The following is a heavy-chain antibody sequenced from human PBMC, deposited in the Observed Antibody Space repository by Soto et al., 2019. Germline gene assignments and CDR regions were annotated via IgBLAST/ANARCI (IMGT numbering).Heavy chain of an antibody. V-gene: IGHV3-30*18. CDR3: AKEGGLSGSYYISSSYYFDA. CDR1: GFTFSSYG. CDR2: ISYDGGNA. J-gene: IGHJ4*02. Sequence: QVPLVESGGGVVQPGRSLRLSCAASGFTFSSYGMHWVRQAPGKGLEWVAIISYDGGNAYYADSVKGRFTISRDNSKNTLYLQMNSLRAEDTSVYYCAKEGGLSGSYYISSSYYFDAWGQGTLVTVSS. D-gene: IGHD1-26*01.